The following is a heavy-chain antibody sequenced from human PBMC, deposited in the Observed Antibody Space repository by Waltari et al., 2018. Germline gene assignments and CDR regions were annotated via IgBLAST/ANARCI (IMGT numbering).Heavy chain of an antibody. CDR3: TRDVGTRVGYRFAGSWFDP. D-gene: IGHD5-18*01. V-gene: IGHV1-46*01. J-gene: IGHJ5*02. CDR1: GYTFTNYF. CDR2: INPSGGST. Sequence: QVQLVQSGAEVKKPGASVTVSCKASGYTFTNYFLHWVRQAPGQGLEWMGFINPSGGSTIYAQKFQGRVTMTRDTSTSTVYMELTNLRSDDTAVYYCTRDVGTRVGYRFAGSWFDPWGQGTLVTVSS.